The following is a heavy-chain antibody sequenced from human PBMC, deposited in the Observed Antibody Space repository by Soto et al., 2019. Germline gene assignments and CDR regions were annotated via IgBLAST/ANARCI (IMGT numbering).Heavy chain of an antibody. CDR1: GGTFSSYA. V-gene: IGHV1-69*12. CDR2: IIPIFGTA. J-gene: IGHJ5*02. Sequence: QVQLVQSGAEVKKPGSSVKVSCKASGGTFSSYAISWVRQAPGQGLEWMGGIIPIFGTANYAQKFQGKVTINAGESPSTAYMELSRLRSEDTAVYYCGRTKSATPFDPWGQGTLVTVSS. D-gene: IGHD2-8*01. CDR3: GRTKSATPFDP.